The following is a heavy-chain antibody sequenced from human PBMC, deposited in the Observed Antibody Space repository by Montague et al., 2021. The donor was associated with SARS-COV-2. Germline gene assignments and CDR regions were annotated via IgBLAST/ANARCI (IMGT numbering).Heavy chain of an antibody. CDR1: GFTFSNYD. Sequence: SLRLSCAASGFTFSNYDMNWVRQAPGKGPEWISYISTSAYTTSYAGSVKGRFTISRDNGKNSLYLQMNSLRVDDTAVYYCTRDYRSIVGDGLDIWGQGTKVTASS. J-gene: IGHJ3*02. D-gene: IGHD3-16*02. V-gene: IGHV3-48*03. CDR2: ISTSAYTT. CDR3: TRDYRSIVGDGLDI.